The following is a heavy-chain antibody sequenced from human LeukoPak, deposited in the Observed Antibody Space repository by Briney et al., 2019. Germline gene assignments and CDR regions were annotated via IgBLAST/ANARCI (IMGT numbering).Heavy chain of an antibody. CDR3: ARGGYYFDY. CDR2: IYYSGST. V-gene: IGHV4-59*01. D-gene: IGHD3-22*01. J-gene: IGHJ4*02. CDR1: GGSISSYY. Sequence: SETLSLTCTVSGGSISSYYWSWIRQPPGKGLEWIGYIYYSGSTNYNPPLKSRVTISVDTSKSQFSLKLSSVTAADTAVYYCARGGYYFDYWGQGTLVTVSS.